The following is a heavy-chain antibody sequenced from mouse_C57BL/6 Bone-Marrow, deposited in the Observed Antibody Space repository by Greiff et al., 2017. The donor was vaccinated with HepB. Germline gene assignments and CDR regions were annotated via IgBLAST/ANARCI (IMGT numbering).Heavy chain of an antibody. CDR3: TREYYDNSPAWFAY. D-gene: IGHD1-1*01. CDR2: ISSGGDYI. Sequence: EVMLVESGAGLVKPGGSLKLSCAASGFTFSSYAMSWVRQTPEKRLEWVAYISSGGDYIYYADTVKGRCTISRDNARNTLYLQMSSLKSEDTAMYYCTREYYDNSPAWFAYWGQGTLVTVSA. V-gene: IGHV5-9-1*02. CDR1: GFTFSSYA. J-gene: IGHJ3*01.